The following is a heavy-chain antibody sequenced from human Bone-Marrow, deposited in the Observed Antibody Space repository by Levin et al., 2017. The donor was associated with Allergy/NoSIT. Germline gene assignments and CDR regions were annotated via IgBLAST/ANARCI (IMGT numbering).Heavy chain of an antibody. CDR3: ARVAVAGSYYFDY. CDR1: GFTFSDYY. Sequence: GGSLRLSCAASGFTFSDYYMSWIRQAPGKGLEWVSYISSSGSTIYYADSVKGRFTISRDNAKNSLYLQMNSLRAEDTAVYYCARVAVAGSYYFDYWGQGTLVTVSS. CDR2: ISSSGSTI. D-gene: IGHD6-19*01. J-gene: IGHJ4*02. V-gene: IGHV3-11*01.